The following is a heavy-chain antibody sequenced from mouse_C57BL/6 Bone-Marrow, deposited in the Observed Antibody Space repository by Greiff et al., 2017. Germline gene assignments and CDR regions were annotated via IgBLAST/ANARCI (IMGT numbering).Heavy chain of an antibody. J-gene: IGHJ1*03. CDR2: IYPRSGNT. CDR3: ARQSGTGWYFDV. Sequence: VQLQQSGAELARPGASVKLSCKASGYTFTSYGISWVKQRTGQGLEWIGEIYPRSGNTYYNEKFKGKATLTADKSSSPAYMELRSLTSEDSAVYFCARQSGTGWYFDVWGTGTTVTVSS. CDR1: GYTFTSYG. V-gene: IGHV1-81*01. D-gene: IGHD4-1*01.